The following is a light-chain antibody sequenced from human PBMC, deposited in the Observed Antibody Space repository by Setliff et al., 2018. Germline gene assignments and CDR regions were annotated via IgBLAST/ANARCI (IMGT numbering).Light chain of an antibody. CDR2: QSV. Sequence: QSVLTQPPSASGTPGQRATLSCSGSSSNIGSRAVNWYQQLPGTAPKLLIYQSVQRPSGVPDRFSGSKSGTSASLAVIGLQSEDEADYYCSTWDDSLGAVVFGGGTK. CDR3: STWDDSLGAVV. CDR1: SSNIGSRA. V-gene: IGLV1-44*01. J-gene: IGLJ2*01.